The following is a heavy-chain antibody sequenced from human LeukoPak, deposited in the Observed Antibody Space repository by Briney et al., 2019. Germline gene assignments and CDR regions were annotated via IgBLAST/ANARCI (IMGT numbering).Heavy chain of an antibody. Sequence: SETLSLTCAASGGSFSSYNRSWIRQPPGKGLEWIGEINHSGSTNYNPSLKCRVTISVDTSKNQFSLKLSSVTATDTAVYYCARAGGCSDCFFFSRYFD. CDR1: GGSFSSYN. D-gene: IGHD6-25*01. J-gene: IGHJ4*03. CDR2: INHSGST. CDR3: ARAGGCSDCFFFSRYFD. V-gene: IGHV4-34*01.